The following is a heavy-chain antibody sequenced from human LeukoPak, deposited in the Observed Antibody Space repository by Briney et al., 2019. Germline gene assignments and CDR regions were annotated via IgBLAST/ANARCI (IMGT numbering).Heavy chain of an antibody. CDR2: IKQDGSEK. Sequence: QAGGSLRLSCAASGFTFSSYWMSWVRQAPGKGLEWVANIKQDGSEKYYVDSVKGRFTISRDNAKNSLYLQMNSLRAEDTAVYYCARNTYYYDSSGYYGEDYWGQGTLVTVSS. J-gene: IGHJ4*02. V-gene: IGHV3-7*03. CDR3: ARNTYYYDSSGYYGEDY. CDR1: GFTFSSYW. D-gene: IGHD3-22*01.